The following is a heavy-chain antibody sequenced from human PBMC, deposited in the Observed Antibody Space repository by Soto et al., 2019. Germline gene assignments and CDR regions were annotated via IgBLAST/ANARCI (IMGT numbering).Heavy chain of an antibody. D-gene: IGHD3-3*01. V-gene: IGHV4-31*03. CDR1: GGSISSGGYY. CDR2: IYYSGST. Sequence: SETLFLTCTVSGGSISSGGYYWSWIRQHPGKGLEWIGYIYYSGSTYYNPSLKSRVTISVDTSKNQFSLKLSSVTAADTAVYYCASITIFGVVKDDYRGQGTLVTVSS. CDR3: ASITIFGVVKDDY. J-gene: IGHJ4*02.